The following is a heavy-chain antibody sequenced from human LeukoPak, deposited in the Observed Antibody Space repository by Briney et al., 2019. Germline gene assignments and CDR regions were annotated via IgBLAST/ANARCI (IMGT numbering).Heavy chain of an antibody. CDR3: AKGGGYSYGYYYFDY. V-gene: IGHV3-23*01. CDR2: ISGSGGST. CDR1: GFTFSSYA. Sequence: GGSLRLSFAASGFTFSSYAMSWVRQAPGKGLEWVSGISGSGGSTNYADSVKGRFTISRDNSKNTLYLQMNSLRAEDTAVYYCAKGGGYSYGYYYFDYWGQGTLVTVSS. J-gene: IGHJ4*02. D-gene: IGHD5-18*01.